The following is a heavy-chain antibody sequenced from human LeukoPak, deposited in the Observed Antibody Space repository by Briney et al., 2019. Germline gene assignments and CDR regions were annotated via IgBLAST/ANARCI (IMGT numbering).Heavy chain of an antibody. J-gene: IGHJ4*02. CDR3: AKEVSSSWYVFYFDY. D-gene: IGHD6-13*01. CDR2: ISGSGGST. V-gene: IGHV3-23*01. CDR1: GFTFSSHG. Sequence: GGSLRLSCAASGFTFSSHGMNWVRQAPGKGLEWVSAISGSGGSTYYADSVKGRFTISRDNSKNTLYLQMNSLRAEDTAVYYCAKEVSSSWYVFYFDYWGQGTLVTVSS.